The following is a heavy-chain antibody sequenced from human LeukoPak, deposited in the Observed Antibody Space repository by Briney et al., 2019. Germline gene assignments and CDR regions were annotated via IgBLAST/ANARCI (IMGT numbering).Heavy chain of an antibody. V-gene: IGHV3-53*01. CDR1: GLTVSSNY. Sequence: GGSLRLSCAASGLTVSSNYMSWVRQAPGKGLEWVSVIYSGGSTYYADSVKGRFTISRDNSKNTLYLQMNSLRVEDTAVYYCARGLMVRGVLFDYWGQGTLVTVSS. CDR2: IYSGGST. CDR3: ARGLMVRGVLFDY. D-gene: IGHD3-10*01. J-gene: IGHJ4*02.